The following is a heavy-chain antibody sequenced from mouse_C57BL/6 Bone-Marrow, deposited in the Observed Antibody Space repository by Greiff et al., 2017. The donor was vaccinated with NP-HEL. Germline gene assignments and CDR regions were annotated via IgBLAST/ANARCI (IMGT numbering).Heavy chain of an antibody. Sequence: EVQLQQSGPELVKPGASVKISCKASGYTFTDYYMNWVKQSHGKSLEWIGDINPNNGGTSYNQKFKGKATLTVDKSSSTAYMELRSLTSEDAAVYYGARVYGSSYWYFDGWGTGTTVTVAS. J-gene: IGHJ1*03. CDR3: ARVYGSSYWYFDG. CDR1: GYTFTDYY. CDR2: INPNNGGT. D-gene: IGHD1-1*01. V-gene: IGHV1-26*01.